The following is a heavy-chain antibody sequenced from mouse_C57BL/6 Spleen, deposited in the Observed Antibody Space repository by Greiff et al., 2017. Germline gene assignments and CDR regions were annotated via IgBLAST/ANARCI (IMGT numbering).Heavy chain of an antibody. CDR3: ARDISSSWYFDV. Sequence: QVQLQQPGAELVKPGASVKLSCKASGYTFTSYWMHWVKQRPGQGLEWIGMIHPNSGSTNYNEKFKSKATLTVDKSSSTAYMQLSSLTSEDSAVYYCARDISSSWYFDVWGTGTTVTVSS. J-gene: IGHJ1*03. V-gene: IGHV1-64*01. D-gene: IGHD1-1*01. CDR1: GYTFTSYW. CDR2: IHPNSGST.